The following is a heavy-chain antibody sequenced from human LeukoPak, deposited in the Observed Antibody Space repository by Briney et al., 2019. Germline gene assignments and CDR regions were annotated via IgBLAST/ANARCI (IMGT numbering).Heavy chain of an antibody. CDR2: ISWNSGYT. Sequence: PGRSLRLSCAASGFTFDDYAMHWVRQAPGKGLEWVSAISWNSGYTGYADSLKGRFTISRDSARSSLYLQMNNLRAEDTALYYCAKDIRSSWYVAGMDFWGQGTTVTVSS. CDR3: AKDIRSSWYVAGMDF. D-gene: IGHD6-13*01. J-gene: IGHJ6*02. V-gene: IGHV3-9*01. CDR1: GFTFDDYA.